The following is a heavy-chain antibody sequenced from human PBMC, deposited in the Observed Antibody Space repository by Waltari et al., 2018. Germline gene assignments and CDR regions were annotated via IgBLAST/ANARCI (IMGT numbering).Heavy chain of an antibody. J-gene: IGHJ4*02. CDR3: ARVPSYGDYFFDY. V-gene: IGHV3-53*02. CDR2: NYSGSST. CDR1: GFTVSSNY. D-gene: IGHD4-17*01. Sequence: EVQLVETGGGLIQPGGSLRLSCAASGFTVSSNYMSWVRQAPGKGLESVSVNYSGSSTYYADSVKGRFTISRDNSKNTLYLQMNSLRAEDTAVYYCARVPSYGDYFFDYWGQGTLVTVSS.